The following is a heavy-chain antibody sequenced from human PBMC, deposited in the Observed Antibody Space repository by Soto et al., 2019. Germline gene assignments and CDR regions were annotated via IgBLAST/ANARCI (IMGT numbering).Heavy chain of an antibody. J-gene: IGHJ4*02. CDR1: GFSFSSHG. V-gene: IGHV3-33*01. CDR2: IWYDGSKK. Sequence: GGSLRLSXAASGFSFSSHGMHWVRQAPGKGLEWVAVIWYDGSKKNYADSVKGRFTISGDNSKNTLHLQMNGLRAEDTAVYYCARIRDWASDYWGQGTLVTVSS. D-gene: IGHD3-10*01. CDR3: ARIRDWASDY.